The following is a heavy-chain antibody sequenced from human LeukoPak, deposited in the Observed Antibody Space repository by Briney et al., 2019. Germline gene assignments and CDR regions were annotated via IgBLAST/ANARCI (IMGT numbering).Heavy chain of an antibody. CDR3: ARVLYYYASVSYNYYMDV. J-gene: IGHJ6*03. V-gene: IGHV3-53*01. CDR1: GFIVTGNY. CDR2: IYSGGTT. D-gene: IGHD3-10*01. Sequence: GGSLRLSCAVSGFIVTGNYMTWVRLAPGKGLEWVSTIYSGGTTFYTDSVRGRFTISRDNSKNTLYLQMNSLRAEDAAIYYCARVLYYYASVSYNYYMDVWGKGTTVTISS.